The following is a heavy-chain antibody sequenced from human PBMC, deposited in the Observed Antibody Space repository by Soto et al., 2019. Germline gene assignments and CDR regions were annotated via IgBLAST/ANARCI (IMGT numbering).Heavy chain of an antibody. CDR1: GVSFTSNNW. D-gene: IGHD1-7*01. CDR2: IYRTGST. J-gene: IGHJ4*02. CDR3: ASRDPGTSVDY. V-gene: IGHV4-4*02. Sequence: AETLSLTCAVSGVSFTSNNWWTWVRQPPGQGLEWIGEIYRTGSTNYNPSLKSRVTISLDKSENQFSLKVTSLTAADTAVYYCASRDPGTSVDYWGQGTLVTVSS.